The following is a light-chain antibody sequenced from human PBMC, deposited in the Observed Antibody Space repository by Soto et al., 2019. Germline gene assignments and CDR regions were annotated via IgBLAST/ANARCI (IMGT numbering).Light chain of an antibody. CDR3: QQYNDRPPIT. J-gene: IGKJ5*01. V-gene: IGKV3D-15*01. CDR2: GAS. CDR1: QSVSSSY. Sequence: EIVLTQPPGTLSLSPGERATLSCSAIQSVSSSYLAWYQQKPGQAPRLLIYGASSRATGIPDRFSGSGSGSEFTLTISGLQSEDFAVYYCQQYNDRPPITFGQGTRLEIK.